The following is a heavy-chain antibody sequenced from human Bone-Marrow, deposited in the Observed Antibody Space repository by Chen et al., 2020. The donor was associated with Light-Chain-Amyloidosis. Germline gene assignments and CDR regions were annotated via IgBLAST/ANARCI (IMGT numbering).Heavy chain of an antibody. J-gene: IGHJ6*03. D-gene: IGHD3-22*01. CDR1: GYTFTGYY. CDR2: FDPEDGET. CDR3: ATGRYYYDSSGYYYDYYYMDV. V-gene: IGHV1-24*01. Sequence: QVQLVQSGAEVKKPGASVKVSCKASGYTFTGYYMHWVRQAPGKGLEWMGGFDPEDGETIYAQKFQGRVTMTEDTSTDTAYMELSSLRSEDTAVYYCATGRYYYDSSGYYYDYYYMDVWGKGTTVTVSS.